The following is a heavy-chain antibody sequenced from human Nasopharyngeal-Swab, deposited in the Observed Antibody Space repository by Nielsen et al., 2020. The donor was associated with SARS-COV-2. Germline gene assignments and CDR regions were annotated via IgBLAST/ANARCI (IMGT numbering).Heavy chain of an antibody. CDR3: ARDLRIHGSGSYFQTYYGMDV. J-gene: IGHJ6*02. Sequence: GESLKISCAASGFTFSSYSMNWVRQAPGKGLEWVSYISSSSSTIYYGDSVRGRFTISRDNAKNSLYLQMNSLRAEDTAVYYCARDLRIHGSGSYFQTYYGMDVWGQGTTVIVSS. D-gene: IGHD3-10*01. CDR2: ISSSSSTI. CDR1: GFTFSSYS. V-gene: IGHV3-48*04.